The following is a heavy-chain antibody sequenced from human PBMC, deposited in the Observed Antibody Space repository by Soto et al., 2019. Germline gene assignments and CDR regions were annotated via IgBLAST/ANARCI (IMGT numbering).Heavy chain of an antibody. V-gene: IGHV4-59*12. D-gene: IGHD3-10*01. CDR3: ARVLMVRGVQTYYYYYYGMDV. CDR2: IYYSGST. CDR1: GGSISSYY. Sequence: SETLSLTCTVSGGSISSYYWSWIRQPPGEGLEWVGYIYYSGSTNYNPSLKSRVTISVDTSKNQFSLKLCSVTAADTAVYYCARVLMVRGVQTYYYYYYGMDVWGQGTTVTVPS. J-gene: IGHJ6*01.